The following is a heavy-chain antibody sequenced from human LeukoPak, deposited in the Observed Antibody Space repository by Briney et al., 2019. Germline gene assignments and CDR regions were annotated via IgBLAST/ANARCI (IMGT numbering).Heavy chain of an antibody. CDR1: GFTLSSYA. V-gene: IGHV3-30*04. Sequence: PGGSLRLSCAASGFTLSSYAMHWVRQAPGKGLEWVAVISYDGSNKYYADSVKGRFTISRDNSKNTLYLQMNSLRAEDTAVYYCARDMGRGVKTRGGNDYWGQGTLVTVSS. CDR3: ARDMGRGVKTRGGNDY. J-gene: IGHJ4*02. D-gene: IGHD3-10*01. CDR2: ISYDGSNK.